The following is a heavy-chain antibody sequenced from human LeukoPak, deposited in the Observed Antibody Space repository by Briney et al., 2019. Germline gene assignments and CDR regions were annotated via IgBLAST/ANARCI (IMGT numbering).Heavy chain of an antibody. CDR2: IYYSGST. Sequence: LRLSCAASGFTFSDYYMSWIRQAPGKGLEWIGSIYYSGSTYYNPSLKSRVTISVDTSKNQFSLKLSSVTAADTAVYYCARRSSGNPATHPPYAFDIWGQGTMVTVSS. CDR1: GFTFSDYY. V-gene: IGHV4-39*01. D-gene: IGHD4-23*01. CDR3: ARRSSGNPATHPPYAFDI. J-gene: IGHJ3*02.